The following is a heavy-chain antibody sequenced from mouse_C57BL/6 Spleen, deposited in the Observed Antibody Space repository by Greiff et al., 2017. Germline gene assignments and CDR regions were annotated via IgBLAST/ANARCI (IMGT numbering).Heavy chain of an antibody. CDR3: ARTGTAMDY. J-gene: IGHJ4*01. D-gene: IGHD4-1*01. CDR2: ISDGGSYT. CDR1: GFTFSSYA. Sequence: EVKVIESGGGLVKPGGSLKLSCAASGFTFSSYAMSWVRQTPEKRLEWVATISDGGSYTYYPDNVKGRFTISRDNAKNNLYLQMSHLKSEDTAMYYCARTGTAMDYWGQGTSVTVSS. V-gene: IGHV5-4*03.